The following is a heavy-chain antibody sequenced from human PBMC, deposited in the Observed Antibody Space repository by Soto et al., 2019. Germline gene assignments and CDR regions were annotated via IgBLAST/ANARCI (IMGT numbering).Heavy chain of an antibody. D-gene: IGHD3-10*01. V-gene: IGHV3-21*01. CDR3: ARVPFGEGCFDY. CDR1: GFTFSSYS. CDR2: ISSSSSYI. J-gene: IGHJ4*02. Sequence: GGSLRLSCAASGFTFSSYSMNWVRQAPGKGLEWVSSISSSSSYIYYADSVKGRFTISRDNAKNSLYLQMNSLRAEDTAVYYCARVPFGEGCFDYWGQGTLVTVSS.